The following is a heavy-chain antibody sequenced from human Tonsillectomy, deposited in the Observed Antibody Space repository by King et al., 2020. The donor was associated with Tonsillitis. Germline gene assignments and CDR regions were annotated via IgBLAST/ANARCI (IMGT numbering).Heavy chain of an antibody. D-gene: IGHD3-22*01. CDR1: EFTFSNYN. Sequence: VQLVESGGGLVQPGGSLRLSCAASEFTFSNYNMNWVRQAPGKGLEWVSYISFSSTTIYYADSMRGRFTISRDNAKNSLYLQMNSLRAEDTAVYYCARAVQTSSGFSYVGLNDAFDFWGQGTMVTVSS. CDR2: ISFSSTTI. J-gene: IGHJ3*01. CDR3: ARAVQTSSGFSYVGLNDAFDF. V-gene: IGHV3-48*01.